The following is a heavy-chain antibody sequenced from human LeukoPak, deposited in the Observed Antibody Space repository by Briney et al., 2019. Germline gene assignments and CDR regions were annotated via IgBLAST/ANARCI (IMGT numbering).Heavy chain of an antibody. CDR1: GFTFRSYW. Sequence: GGSLRLSCAASGFTFRSYWMHWVRQAPGKGLVWVSLIHSDGRTTNYADSVKGRFTISRDNAKNTLFPQMNSLRADDTAVYYCARGRGWNLDYWGQGTLVTVSS. CDR3: ARGRGWNLDY. D-gene: IGHD6-19*01. J-gene: IGHJ4*02. CDR2: IHSDGRTT. V-gene: IGHV3-74*01.